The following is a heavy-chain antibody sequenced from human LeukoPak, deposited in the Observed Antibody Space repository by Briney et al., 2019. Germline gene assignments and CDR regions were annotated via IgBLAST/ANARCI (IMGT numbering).Heavy chain of an antibody. J-gene: IGHJ6*03. D-gene: IGHD3-22*01. Sequence: ETLSLTCTASGFTISRYSLNWVRHAPGKGLERVASVSSSNTVKSSANPVKCRFTISRDTAKNSLFLQMNSLRAEDTAIYYCARDYFDSSDYPQTYYYYYMDVWGKGTTVTVSS. CDR2: VSSSNTVK. CDR1: GFTISRYS. V-gene: IGHV3-21*01. CDR3: ARDYFDSSDYPQTYYYYYMDV.